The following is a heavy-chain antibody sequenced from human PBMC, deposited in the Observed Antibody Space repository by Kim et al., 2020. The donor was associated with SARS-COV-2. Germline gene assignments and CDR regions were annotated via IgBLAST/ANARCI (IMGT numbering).Heavy chain of an antibody. D-gene: IGHD2-15*01. CDR3: ARESGHMVVVVVAPYYYY. CDR1: GGSFSGYY. CDR2: INHSGST. V-gene: IGHV4-34*01. J-gene: IGHJ6*01. Sequence: SETLSLTCAVYGGSFSGYYWSWIRQPPGKGLEWIGEINHSGSTNYNPSLKSRVTISVDTSTNQFPLKLSSVTAADTAVYYCARESGHMVVVVVAPYYYY.